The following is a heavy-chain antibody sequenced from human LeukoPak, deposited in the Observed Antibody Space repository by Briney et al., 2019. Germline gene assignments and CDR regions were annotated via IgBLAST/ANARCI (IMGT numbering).Heavy chain of an antibody. J-gene: IGHJ4*02. Sequence: GGSLTLSCAASGFTVSSNYMSWVRQAPGKGLEWVSVIYSDGSTYYMDSVKGRFTISRDNSKNKLYLQVNSLRAEDTAVYFCARVRYYGSGTYFFDYWGQGTLVTVSS. CDR3: ARVRYYGSGTYFFDY. CDR1: GFTVSSNY. D-gene: IGHD3-10*01. CDR2: IYSDGST. V-gene: IGHV3-53*01.